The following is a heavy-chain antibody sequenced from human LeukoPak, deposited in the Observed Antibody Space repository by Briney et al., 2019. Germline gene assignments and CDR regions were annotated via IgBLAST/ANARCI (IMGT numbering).Heavy chain of an antibody. V-gene: IGHV4-59*01. Sequence: SETLSLTCTVSGPSISSYYWSWIRQPPGKGLEWIGYIYYSGNTNYNPSLKSRVTISVDTSKNQFSLKLSSVTAADTAVYYCARAGNYYDSSGYRRYNWFDPWGQGTLVTVSS. D-gene: IGHD3-22*01. J-gene: IGHJ5*02. CDR1: GPSISSYY. CDR3: ARAGNYYDSSGYRRYNWFDP. CDR2: IYYSGNT.